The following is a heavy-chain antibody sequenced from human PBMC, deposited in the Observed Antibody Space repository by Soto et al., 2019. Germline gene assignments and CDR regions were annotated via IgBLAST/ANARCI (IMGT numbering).Heavy chain of an antibody. J-gene: IGHJ6*02. CDR1: GVTFSNYA. CDR2: IKQDGSEK. D-gene: IGHD6-19*01. CDR3: ARDHRPWLAVPYYYYGMDV. Sequence: PGGSLRLSCTVSGVTFSNYAMSWVCQAPGNGLERVANIKQDGSEKYYVDSVKGRFTISRDNAKNSLYLQMNSLRAEDTAVYYCARDHRPWLAVPYYYYGMDVWGQGTTVTVYS. V-gene: IGHV3-7*03.